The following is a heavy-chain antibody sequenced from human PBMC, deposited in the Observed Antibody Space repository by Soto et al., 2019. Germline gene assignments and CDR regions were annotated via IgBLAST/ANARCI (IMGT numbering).Heavy chain of an antibody. CDR3: ARESEDLTSNFDY. Sequence: EVQLVESGGGLVKPGGSLRLSCAASGFTITRYSMNWVRQAPGKGLEWVSSISSTTNYIYYGDSMKGRFTISRDNAKKSLYLEMNSLRAEDTAVYYCARESEDLTSNFDYWGQGTLVTVSS. V-gene: IGHV3-21*01. CDR2: ISSTTNYI. CDR1: GFTITRYS. J-gene: IGHJ4*02.